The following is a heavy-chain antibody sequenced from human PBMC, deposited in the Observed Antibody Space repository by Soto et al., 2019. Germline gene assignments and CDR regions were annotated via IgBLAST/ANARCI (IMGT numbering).Heavy chain of an antibody. CDR1: GGSISSSSYY. J-gene: IGHJ4*02. Sequence: HLQLQESGPGLVKPSETLSLTCTVSGGSISSSSYYWGWIRQPPGKGLEWIGSIYYSGSTYYNPSLKSRVTISVDTSKNQFSLKLSSMTAEDTAVYYCARLRRDGYNWDYWGQGTLVTVSS. CDR3: ARLRRDGYNWDY. CDR2: IYYSGST. V-gene: IGHV4-39*01. D-gene: IGHD5-12*01.